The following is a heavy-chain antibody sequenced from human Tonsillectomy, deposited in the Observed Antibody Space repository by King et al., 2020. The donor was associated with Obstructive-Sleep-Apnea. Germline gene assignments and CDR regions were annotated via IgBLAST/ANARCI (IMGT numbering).Heavy chain of an antibody. V-gene: IGHV3-74*01. CDR3: ARGACSSTSCYGGMDV. CDR2: TNSDGSST. CDR1: GFTLSSYG. D-gene: IGHD2-2*01. Sequence: DVQLVESGGGLVQSGGSLRLSCVVSGFTLSSYGMHWVRQAPGKGLVWVSRTNSDGSSTSYADSVKGHFTVHRDNAKKTQYLQMNSLRVEDTAVYYCARGACSSTSCYGGMDVWGQGTTVTVSS. J-gene: IGHJ6*02.